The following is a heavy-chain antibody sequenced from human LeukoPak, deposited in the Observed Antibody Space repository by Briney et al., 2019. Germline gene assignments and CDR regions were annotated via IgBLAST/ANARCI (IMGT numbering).Heavy chain of an antibody. CDR2: INHSGST. J-gene: IGHJ5*02. CDR1: GGSFSGYY. CDR3: ASLILGYCSSTSCYGGWFDP. D-gene: IGHD2-2*01. V-gene: IGHV4-34*01. Sequence: PSETLSLTCAVYGGSFSGYYWSWIRKPPGKGLEWIGEINHSGSTNYNPSLKSRVTISVDTSKTQFSLKLSSVTAADTAVYYCASLILGYCSSTSCYGGWFDPWGQGTLVTVSS.